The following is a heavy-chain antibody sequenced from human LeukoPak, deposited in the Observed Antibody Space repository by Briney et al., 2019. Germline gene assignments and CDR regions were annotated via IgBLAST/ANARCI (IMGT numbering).Heavy chain of an antibody. J-gene: IGHJ6*04. Sequence: GGSLRLSCAASVFTLSSYAMSWVRQAPGRGLEWVSAICGSGGSTYNPDTVKGRFTISRDNSKNTLHLQMKSLRAQDTGVYYCGKVLPDYGDYRVYYYYGMDVWGERTTVTVSS. CDR3: GKVLPDYGDYRVYYYYGMDV. CDR2: ICGSGGST. CDR1: VFTLSSYA. D-gene: IGHD4-17*01. V-gene: IGHV3-23*01.